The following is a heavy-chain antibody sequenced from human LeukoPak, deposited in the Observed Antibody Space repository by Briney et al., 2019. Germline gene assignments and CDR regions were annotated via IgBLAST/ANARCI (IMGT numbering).Heavy chain of an antibody. D-gene: IGHD4-17*01. Sequence: GGSLRLSCAASGFTFSSYAMNWVRQAPGKGLEWVSYISSSGSTIYYADSAKGRFTISRDNAKNSLYLQMNSLRAEDTAVYYCARDYTVTTEWVWGQGTTVTVSS. CDR3: ARDYTVTTEWV. CDR1: GFTFSSYA. J-gene: IGHJ6*02. V-gene: IGHV3-48*03. CDR2: ISSSGSTI.